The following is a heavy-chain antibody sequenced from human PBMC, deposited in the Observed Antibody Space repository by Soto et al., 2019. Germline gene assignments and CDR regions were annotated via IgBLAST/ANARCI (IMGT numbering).Heavy chain of an antibody. J-gene: IGHJ1*01. Sequence: GGSLRLSCAASGFTFSNHAMSWVRQAPGKGLEWVSTIGGSDGRTYYADCVKGRLTISRDNSKNTLDLQMNNLRVEETATYYCVKDCEGADCSGGSRLGYRGQGTLVTVSS. CDR3: VKDCEGADCSGGSRLGY. D-gene: IGHD2-15*01. V-gene: IGHV3-23*01. CDR2: IGGSDGRT. CDR1: GFTFSNHA.